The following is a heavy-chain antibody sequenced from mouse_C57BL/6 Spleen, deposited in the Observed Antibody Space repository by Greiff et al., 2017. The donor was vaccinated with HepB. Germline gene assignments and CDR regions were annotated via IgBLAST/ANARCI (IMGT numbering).Heavy chain of an antibody. Sequence: VQLKESGAELVRPGASVTLSCKASGYTFTDYEMHWVKQTPVHGLEWIGAIDPETGGTAYNQKFKGKAILTADKSSSTAYMELRSLTSEDSAVYYGTRWGLLRPYYYAMDYWGQGTSVTVSS. V-gene: IGHV1-15*01. CDR2: IDPETGGT. CDR3: TRWGLLRPYYYAMDY. D-gene: IGHD1-1*01. CDR1: GYTFTDYE. J-gene: IGHJ4*01.